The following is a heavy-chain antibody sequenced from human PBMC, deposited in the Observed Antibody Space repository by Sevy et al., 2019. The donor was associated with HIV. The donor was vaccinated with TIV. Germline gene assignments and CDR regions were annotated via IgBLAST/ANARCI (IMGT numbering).Heavy chain of an antibody. V-gene: IGHV4-61*02. CDR1: GGSISSGSYY. D-gene: IGHD2-2*01. Sequence: SETLSLTCTVSGGSISSGSYYWSWIRQPAGKGLEWIGRIYSSGSTNYNPSLKSRVTISVDTSKNQFSLKLGSVTAADTAVYYCAREGSTWAGWFDPWGQGTLVTASS. CDR3: AREGSTWAGWFDP. J-gene: IGHJ5*02. CDR2: IYSSGST.